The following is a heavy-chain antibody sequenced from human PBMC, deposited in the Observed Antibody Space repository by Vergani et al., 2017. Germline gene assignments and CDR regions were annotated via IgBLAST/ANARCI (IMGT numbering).Heavy chain of an antibody. CDR3: AKVGRSEVAGTFGAFDI. CDR2: LSAGDRRT. Sequence: EVQLLESGGDLVQPGGSLRLSCAASGFTFIMHAMSWVRQAPGKGLEWVATLSAGDRRTHYEDSVKGRFTISRDNSKNTLFLQMNSLRPEDTAVYYCAKVGRSEVAGTFGAFDIWGQGTKVTVSS. V-gene: IGHV3-23*01. D-gene: IGHD6-19*01. CDR1: GFTFIMHA. J-gene: IGHJ3*02.